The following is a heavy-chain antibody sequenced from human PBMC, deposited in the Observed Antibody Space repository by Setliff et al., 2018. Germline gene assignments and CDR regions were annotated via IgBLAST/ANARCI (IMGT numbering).Heavy chain of an antibody. Sequence: PGESLKISCKGSGYSFTSYWIGWVRQMPGKGLEWMGIIYPGDSDTRYSPSFQGQVTISADKSISTAYLQWSSLKASDTAMYYCARQIGSSLSHFYYYMDVWGKGTTVTV. CDR1: GYSFTSYW. CDR3: ARQIGSSLSHFYYYMDV. CDR2: IYPGDSDT. D-gene: IGHD6-19*01. V-gene: IGHV5-51*01. J-gene: IGHJ6*03.